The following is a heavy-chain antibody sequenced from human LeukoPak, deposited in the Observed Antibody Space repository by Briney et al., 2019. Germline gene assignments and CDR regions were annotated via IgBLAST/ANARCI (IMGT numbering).Heavy chain of an antibody. CDR3: ARSSVNWLDP. CDR2: IYPGDSRT. D-gene: IGHD3-3*01. V-gene: IGHV5-51*01. Sequence: GESLKVSCKGSGYSFANYWIGWVRQMPGKGLEWMGIIYPGDSRTRYSPSFQGQVTISADKFISTAYLQWSSLKASDTAIYYCARSSVNWLDPWGQGTLVTVSS. CDR1: GYSFANYW. J-gene: IGHJ5*02.